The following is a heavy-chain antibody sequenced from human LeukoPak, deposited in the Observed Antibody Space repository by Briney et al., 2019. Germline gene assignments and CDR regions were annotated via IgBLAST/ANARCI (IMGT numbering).Heavy chain of an antibody. CDR3: ARGPGKYSRRWYVDWFDP. Sequence: SETLSLTCTVSGVSISTNNYYWGWIRQPPGKGLEWIGSIYYSGSTYYKPSLKSRVTISVDTSKNQLSPKLSSVTAADMAVFYCARGPGKYSRRWYVDWFDPWAQGTLVTVSS. J-gene: IGHJ5*02. CDR2: IYYSGST. CDR1: GVSISTNNYY. D-gene: IGHD6-13*01. V-gene: IGHV4-39*01.